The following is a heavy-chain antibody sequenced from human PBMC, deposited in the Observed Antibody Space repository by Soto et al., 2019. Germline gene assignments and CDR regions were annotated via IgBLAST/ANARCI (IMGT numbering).Heavy chain of an antibody. Sequence: SETLSLTCAVYGGSFSGYYWNWISQPPGKGLEWIGEIDQSGYTNYNPSLKSRVTISVDTSKNQFSLRLTSVTAADTAVYYCARVRDWFDPWGQGTLVTVSS. CDR3: ARVRDWFDP. CDR1: GGSFSGYY. V-gene: IGHV4-34*01. CDR2: IDQSGYT. J-gene: IGHJ5*02. D-gene: IGHD3-3*01.